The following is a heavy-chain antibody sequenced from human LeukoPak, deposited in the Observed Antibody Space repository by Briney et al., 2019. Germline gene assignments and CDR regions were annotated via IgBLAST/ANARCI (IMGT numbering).Heavy chain of an antibody. D-gene: IGHD3-10*01. CDR2: INPSGGST. V-gene: IGHV1-46*01. J-gene: IGHJ5*02. Sequence: ASVKVSCKASGYTFTSYYMHWVRQAPGQGLEWMGIINPSGGSTSYAQKFQGRVTMTRDMSTSTVYMELSSLRAEDTAVYYCARNGYYYGSGSYSWGQGTLVTVSS. CDR1: GYTFTSYY. CDR3: ARNGYYYGSGSYS.